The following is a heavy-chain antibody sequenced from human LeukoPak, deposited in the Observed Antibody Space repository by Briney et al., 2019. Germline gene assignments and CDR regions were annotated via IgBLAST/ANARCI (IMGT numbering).Heavy chain of an antibody. CDR3: ARVKWELRFDRWFDP. J-gene: IGHJ5*02. Sequence: GGSLRLSCAASGFTVSSNYMSWVRQAPGKGLEWVSVIYSGGSTYYADSVKGRFTISRDNSKNTLYLQMNSLRAEDTAVYYCARVKWELRFDRWFDPWGQGTLVTVSS. V-gene: IGHV3-53*01. CDR1: GFTVSSNY. CDR2: IYSGGST. D-gene: IGHD1-26*01.